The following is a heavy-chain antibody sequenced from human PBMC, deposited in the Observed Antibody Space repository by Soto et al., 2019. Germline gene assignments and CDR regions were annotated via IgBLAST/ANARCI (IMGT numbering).Heavy chain of an antibody. V-gene: IGHV3-23*01. CDR1: ELSFSNYA. CDR3: SKGDRTSGFDY. D-gene: IGHD3-16*01. CDR2: INGAGYKR. J-gene: IGHJ4*02. Sequence: EVQLLESGGDLVQPGGSLRLSCVASELSFSNYAVNWVRQAPGKGLEWVSQINGAGYKRYYADSVKGRFTISRDNSKNTLYLQMNNLRDDDTATYYCSKGDRTSGFDYWGQGTLVTVSS.